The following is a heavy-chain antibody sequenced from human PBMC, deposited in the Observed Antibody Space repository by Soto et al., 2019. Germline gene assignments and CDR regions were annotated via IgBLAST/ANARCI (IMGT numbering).Heavy chain of an antibody. Sequence: GESLKISCKGSGYSFTSYWISWVRQMPGKGQEKMGRIDPSDSYTNYSPTFQGHVTISADKSISTAYLQWSSLKGSDTAMYYCARRAYCSSTSCQYYLYYYGMDVWGQVTTVTVSS. CDR1: GYSFTSYW. CDR3: ARRAYCSSTSCQYYLYYYGMDV. J-gene: IGHJ6*02. D-gene: IGHD2-2*01. V-gene: IGHV5-10-1*01. CDR2: IDPSDSYT.